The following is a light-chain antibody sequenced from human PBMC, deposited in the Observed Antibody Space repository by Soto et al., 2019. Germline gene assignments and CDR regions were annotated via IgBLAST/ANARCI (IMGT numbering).Light chain of an antibody. J-gene: IGKJ4*01. CDR3: QQYGSSPLT. V-gene: IGKV3-20*01. CDR1: QSVSSSY. Sequence: EIALTQSPGTLSLSPGERATLSCTASQSVSSSYLARYQQKPGQAPRLLIYGASSRATGIPDRFSGSESGTDFTLTISRLEPEDLAVYYCQQYGSSPLTFGGGTKVEIK. CDR2: GAS.